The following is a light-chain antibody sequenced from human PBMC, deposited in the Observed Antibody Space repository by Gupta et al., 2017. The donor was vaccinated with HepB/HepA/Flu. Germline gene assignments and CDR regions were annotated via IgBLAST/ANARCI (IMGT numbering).Light chain of an antibody. Sequence: EIVLTQSPGTLSLSPGERATLSCRASQSVSRNYLAWYQQKPGQTPRLLIYDASSRATGIPDRFSGSGSGTDFTLTISRLEPDDFAVYFCQQYSTSLPTFGSGTKVEIK. CDR3: QQYSTSLPT. CDR2: DAS. CDR1: QSVSRNY. V-gene: IGKV3-20*01. J-gene: IGKJ4*01.